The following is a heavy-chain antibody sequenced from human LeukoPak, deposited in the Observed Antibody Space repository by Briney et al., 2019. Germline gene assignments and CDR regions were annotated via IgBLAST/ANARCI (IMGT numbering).Heavy chain of an antibody. V-gene: IGHV4-30-2*02. D-gene: IGHD5-18*01. Sequence: SETLSLTCTVSGDSVSSGGYYWNWIRQPPGEGLEWIGYIYHSGSTYYNPSLNRRVTISVDRSKNQFSLKLSSVTAADTAVYYCASHTLGIQLWAPYYYMDVWGKGTTVTVSS. CDR3: ASHTLGIQLWAPYYYMDV. CDR2: IYHSGST. CDR1: GDSVSSGGYY. J-gene: IGHJ6*03.